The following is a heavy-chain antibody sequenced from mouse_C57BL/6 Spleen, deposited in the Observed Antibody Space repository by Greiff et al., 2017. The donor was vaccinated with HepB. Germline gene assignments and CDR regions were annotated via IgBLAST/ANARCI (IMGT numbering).Heavy chain of an antibody. J-gene: IGHJ1*03. Sequence: QVQLQQSGAELVRPGASVTLSCKASGYTFTDYEMHWVKQTPVHGLEWIGAIDPETGGTAYNQKFKGKAILTADKSSSTAYMELRSLTSEDSAVYYCTVMVTSRYFDVWGTGTTVTVSS. CDR2: IDPETGGT. D-gene: IGHD2-2*01. V-gene: IGHV1-15*01. CDR1: GYTFTDYE. CDR3: TVMVTSRYFDV.